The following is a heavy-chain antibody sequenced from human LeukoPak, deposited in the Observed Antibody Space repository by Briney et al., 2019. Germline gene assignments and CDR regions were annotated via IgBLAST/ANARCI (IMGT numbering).Heavy chain of an antibody. CDR1: GGSISSSSYY. V-gene: IGHV4-39*07. CDR3: ARAGRDYGGYMDV. CDR2: IYYSGST. D-gene: IGHD4-23*01. J-gene: IGHJ6*03. Sequence: SETLSLTCTVSGGSISSSSYYWGWIRQPPGKGLEWIGSIYYSGSTNYNPSLKSRVTISVDTSKNQFSLKLSSVTAADTAVYYCARAGRDYGGYMDVWGKGTTVTISS.